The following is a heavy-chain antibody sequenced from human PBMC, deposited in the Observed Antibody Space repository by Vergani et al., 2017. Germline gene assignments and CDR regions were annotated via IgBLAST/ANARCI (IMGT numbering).Heavy chain of an antibody. D-gene: IGHD3-16*01. V-gene: IGHV4-31*03. CDR1: GDSISRGVYY. J-gene: IGHJ4*02. Sequence: QVQLQESGPGLVKPSQTLSLTCSVSGDSISRGVYYWNWIRQNPGKGLERIGYIYSTGSTHHNPSLRRRINMSVDTSKNQFSLKLNSVTAADTAMYYCARMGGYYEGDAFRIGYFDSWGPGILVTVSS. CDR3: ARMGGYYEGDAFRIGYFDS. CDR2: IYSTGST.